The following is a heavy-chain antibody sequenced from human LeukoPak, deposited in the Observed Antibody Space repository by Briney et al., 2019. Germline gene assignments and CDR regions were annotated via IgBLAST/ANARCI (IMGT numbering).Heavy chain of an antibody. CDR2: IYYSGST. CDR3: RVSLPYYYYYGMDV. V-gene: IGHV4-30-4*03. Sequence: PSETLSLTCTVSGGSISSGDYYWSWIRQPPGKGLEWIGYIYYSGSTYYNPSLKSRVTISVDTSKNQFSLKLSSVTAADTAVYYCRVSLPYYYYYGMDVWGQGTTVTVSS. D-gene: IGHD4-23*01. J-gene: IGHJ6*02. CDR1: GGSISSGDYY.